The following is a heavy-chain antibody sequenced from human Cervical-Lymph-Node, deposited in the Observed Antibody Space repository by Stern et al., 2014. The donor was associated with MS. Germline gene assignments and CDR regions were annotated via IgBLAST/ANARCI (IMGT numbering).Heavy chain of an antibody. D-gene: IGHD5-24*01. J-gene: IGHJ4*02. CDR1: GGSISNNY. V-gene: IGHV4-59*08. Sequence: VQLVQSGPGLVKPSETLSLTCTVSGGSISNNYWSWIRQPPGKGLEWIGYLYYSGNTNYNPSLKSRVTTSIDTSKNQFSLSLSSVTAADTAVYYCARHGPPRRRDDSNHPNFDYWGPGTLVAVSS. CDR3: ARHGPPRRRDDSNHPNFDY. CDR2: LYYSGNT.